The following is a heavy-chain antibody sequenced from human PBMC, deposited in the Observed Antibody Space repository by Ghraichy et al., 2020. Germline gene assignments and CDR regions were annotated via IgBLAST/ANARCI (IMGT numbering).Heavy chain of an antibody. Sequence: SETLSLTCTVSGGSISSYYWSWIRQPPGKGLEWIGYIYTSGSTNYNPSLKSRVTISVDASKNQFSLKLSSVTAADTAVYYCARHSLFSYGYEAFDYWGQGTLVTVSS. CDR2: IYTSGST. CDR1: GGSISSYY. D-gene: IGHD5-18*01. V-gene: IGHV4-4*09. CDR3: ARHSLFSYGYEAFDY. J-gene: IGHJ4*02.